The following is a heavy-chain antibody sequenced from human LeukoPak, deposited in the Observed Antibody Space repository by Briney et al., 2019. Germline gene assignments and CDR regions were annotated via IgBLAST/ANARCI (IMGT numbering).Heavy chain of an antibody. D-gene: IGHD2-2*01. CDR3: ARVFAGDWHDIVVVPAADPDAFDT. J-gene: IGHJ3*02. Sequence: ASVKVSCKASGYTFTGYYMHWVRQAPGQGLEWMGWINPNSGGTNYAQKFQGRVTMTRDTSISTAYMELSRLRSDDTAVYYCARVFAGDWHDIVVVPAADPDAFDTWGQGTMVTVSS. CDR1: GYTFTGYY. V-gene: IGHV1-2*02. CDR2: INPNSGGT.